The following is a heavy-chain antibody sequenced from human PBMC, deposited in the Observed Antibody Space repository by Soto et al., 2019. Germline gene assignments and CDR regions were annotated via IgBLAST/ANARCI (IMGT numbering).Heavy chain of an antibody. CDR1: GGSISSGGYS. D-gene: IGHD6-19*01. V-gene: IGHV4-30-2*01. CDR2: IYHSGST. Sequence: QLQLQESGSGLVKPSQTLSLTCAVSGGSISSGGYSWSWIRQPPGKGLEWIGYIYHSGSTYYNPYLKSGAPXPXDXPTTQSSLKLGSVTAADTAVYYCARAGGLGAVAADYWGQGTLVTVSS. CDR3: ARAGGLGAVAADY. J-gene: IGHJ4*02.